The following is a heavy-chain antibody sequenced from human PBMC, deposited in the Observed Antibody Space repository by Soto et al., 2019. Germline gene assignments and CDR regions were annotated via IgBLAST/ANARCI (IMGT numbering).Heavy chain of an antibody. Sequence: GGSLRLSCAGSGFTFSNYAMKWVRQAPGKGLEWVSVISVSGDNTYYADSVKGRFTISRDNSKNTLYLQMNSLRVDDTAVYYCAKRPLVPAGQFYYDYYYMDVWGKGTTVTVSS. J-gene: IGHJ6*03. CDR3: AKRPLVPAGQFYYDYYYMDV. CDR2: ISVSGDNT. CDR1: GFTFSNYA. D-gene: IGHD2-15*01. V-gene: IGHV3-23*01.